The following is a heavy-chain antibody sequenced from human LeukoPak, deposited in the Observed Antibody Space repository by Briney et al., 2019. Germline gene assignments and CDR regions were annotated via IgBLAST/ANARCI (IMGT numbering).Heavy chain of an antibody. CDR2: IWHDGNEK. D-gene: IGHD2-2*01. CDR1: GFTIWSYG. J-gene: IGHJ6*04. CDR3: ARWSTPYGMDV. Sequence: GGSLRLSCAASGFTIWSYGMHWARQAPGKGLEWAAFIWHDGNEKSYADSVKGRFTISRDNSKKTVYLQMNSLRVDDTALYYCARWSTPYGMDVWGKGTTVTVSS. V-gene: IGHV3-33*01.